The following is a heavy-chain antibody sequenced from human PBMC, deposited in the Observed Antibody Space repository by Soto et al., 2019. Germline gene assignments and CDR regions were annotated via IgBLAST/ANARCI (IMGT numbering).Heavy chain of an antibody. CDR2: INAGNGNT. J-gene: IGHJ6*03. V-gene: IGHV1-3*01. CDR3: ARDQYQLLFDYYYYYMDV. CDR1: GYTFTSYA. Sequence: ASVKVSCKASGYTFTSYAMHWVRQAPGQRLEWMGWINAGNGNTKYSQKFQGRVTITRDTSASTAYMELSSLRSEDTAVYYCARDQYQLLFDYYYYYMDVWGKGTTVTVSS. D-gene: IGHD2-2*01.